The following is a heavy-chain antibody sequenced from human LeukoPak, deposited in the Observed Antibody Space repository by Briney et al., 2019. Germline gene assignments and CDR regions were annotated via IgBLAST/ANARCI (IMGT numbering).Heavy chain of an antibody. D-gene: IGHD4-17*01. CDR3: ARVNDYGDSYNWFDP. CDR2: INPNSGGT. V-gene: IGHV1-2*02. Sequence: ASVKVSCKASGYTFTGYYMHWVRQAPGQGLEWTGWINPNSGGTNYAQKFQGRVTMTRDTSISTAYMELSRLRSDDTAVYYCARVNDYGDSYNWFDPWGQGTLVTVSS. J-gene: IGHJ5*02. CDR1: GYTFTGYY.